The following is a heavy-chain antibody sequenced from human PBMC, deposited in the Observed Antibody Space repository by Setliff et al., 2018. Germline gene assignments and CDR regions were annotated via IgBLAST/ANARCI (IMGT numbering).Heavy chain of an antibody. CDR1: GDSIARSYLY. V-gene: IGHV4-39*01. J-gene: IGHJ5*01. CDR3: AGRDYSGGDS. CDR2: MYYSGKT. D-gene: IGHD4-4*01. Sequence: LSLTCTVSGDSIARSYLYWGWIRQPPGKGLECIATMYYSGKTFYIPSLQNRVTISADTPKNQFSLKLSSVTAADTAVYYCAGRDYSGGDSWGHGTLVTVSS.